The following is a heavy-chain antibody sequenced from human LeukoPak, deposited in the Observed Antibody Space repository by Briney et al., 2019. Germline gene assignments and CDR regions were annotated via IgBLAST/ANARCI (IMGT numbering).Heavy chain of an antibody. CDR2: ISYDGNNK. CDR3: ATLAAAGDY. D-gene: IGHD6-13*01. Sequence: GGSLRLSCAASGFTFKDYAMHWVRQAPGKGLEWVAVISYDGNNKNSADSVKGRFTVSRDNFQNTLYLQMDSLRAEATAVYYCATLAAAGDYWGQGTLVTVSS. J-gene: IGHJ4*02. CDR1: GFTFKDYA. V-gene: IGHV3-30*03.